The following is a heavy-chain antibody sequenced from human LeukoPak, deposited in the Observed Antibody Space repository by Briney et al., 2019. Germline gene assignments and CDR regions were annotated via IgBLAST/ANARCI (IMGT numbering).Heavy chain of an antibody. V-gene: IGHV4-4*07. J-gene: IGHJ3*01. Sequence: PSETLSLTCTVSGASINSHYWDWIRQPGGKGLEWIGRIYTSGRTKYNPSLKSRVTISVDKSKNQFSLNLTSVTAADTAVYYCARDGSGWTDDDAFDVWGQGTMVTVSS. CDR1: GASINSHY. CDR2: IYTSGRT. CDR3: ARDGSGWTDDDAFDV. D-gene: IGHD6-19*01.